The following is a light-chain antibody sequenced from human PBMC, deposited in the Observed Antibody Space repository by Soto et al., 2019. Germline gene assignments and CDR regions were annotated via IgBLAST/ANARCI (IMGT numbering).Light chain of an antibody. V-gene: IGLV2-23*02. J-gene: IGLJ2*01. CDR1: SSDVVSYNL. CDR3: CSYAGSSTV. Sequence: QSALTQPASVSGSPGQSITISCTGTSSDVVSYNLVSWYQQHPGKAPKIMIYEVSKRPSGVSNRFSGSKSGNTASLTISGLQAEDEADYYCCSYAGSSTVFGGGTKLTVL. CDR2: EVS.